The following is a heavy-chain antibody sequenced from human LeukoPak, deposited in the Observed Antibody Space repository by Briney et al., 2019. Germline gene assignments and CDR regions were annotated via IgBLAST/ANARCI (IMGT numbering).Heavy chain of an antibody. D-gene: IGHD7-27*01. V-gene: IGHV4-31*03. CDR2: IYYSGST. Sequence: SETLSLTCTVSGGSISGSSYYWGWIRQHPGKGLEWIGYIYYSGSTYYNPSLESRLTMSVDTSKNQFSLHLTSVTAADTAVYYCARDWGTYFDYWGQGTLVTVSS. CDR3: ARDWGTYFDY. J-gene: IGHJ4*02. CDR1: GGSISGSSYY.